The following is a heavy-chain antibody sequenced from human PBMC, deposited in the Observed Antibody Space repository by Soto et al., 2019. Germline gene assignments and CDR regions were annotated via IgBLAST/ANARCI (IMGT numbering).Heavy chain of an antibody. Sequence: GESLKISCKGSAYSFTSYWIVWVRQMPGKGLEKMGIIYPGDSDTRYSPSFQGQVTISADKSISTAYLQWSSLKASDTVMYYCARPGYSGYDGPGDYWGQGTLVTVSS. CDR3: ARPGYSGYDGPGDY. J-gene: IGHJ4*02. D-gene: IGHD5-12*01. V-gene: IGHV5-51*01. CDR1: AYSFTSYW. CDR2: IYPGDSDT.